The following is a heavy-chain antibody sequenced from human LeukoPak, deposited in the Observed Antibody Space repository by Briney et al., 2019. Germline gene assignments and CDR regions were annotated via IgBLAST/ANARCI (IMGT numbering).Heavy chain of an antibody. D-gene: IGHD3-10*01. J-gene: IGHJ6*02. CDR2: IKQDGSEK. Sequence: PGGSQRLSCAASGFTFSSYWMSWVRQAPGKGLEWVANIKQDGSEKYYVDSVKGRFTISRDNAKNSLYLQMNSLRAEDTAVYYCARDHYYGSGSYYYREYYYYGMDVWGQGTTVTVSS. CDR1: GFTFSSYW. CDR3: ARDHYYGSGSYYYREYYYYGMDV. V-gene: IGHV3-7*01.